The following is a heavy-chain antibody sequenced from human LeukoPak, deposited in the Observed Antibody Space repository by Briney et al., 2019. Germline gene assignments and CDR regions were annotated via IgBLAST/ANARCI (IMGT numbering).Heavy chain of an antibody. CDR2: ISSSGDTI. V-gene: IGHV3-11*01. D-gene: IGHD5-12*01. CDR3: AKDNGIVAPSIPLDY. CDR1: GFTFSDYY. J-gene: IGHJ4*02. Sequence: GGSLRLSCAASGFTFSDYYVSWIRQAPGKGLEWISYISSSGDTIFYADSVKGRFTISRDNAKNSLYLQMNSLRAEDTAVYYCAKDNGIVAPSIPLDYWGQGTLVTVSS.